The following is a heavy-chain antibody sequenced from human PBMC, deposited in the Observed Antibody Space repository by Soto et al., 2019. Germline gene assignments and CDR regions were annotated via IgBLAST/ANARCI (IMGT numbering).Heavy chain of an antibody. J-gene: IGHJ1*01. CDR1: GGSISGYY. V-gene: IGHV4-59*01. D-gene: IGHD2-15*01. CDR2: TYYSGST. Sequence: SETLSLTCTVSGGSISGYYWSWIRQPPGKGLEWIGYTYYSGSTNYNPSLKSRVTISVDTSKNQFSLKLSSVTAADTAVYYCARDSGVHCGGGTCHRWTYMQPWGQGTLVTVSS. CDR3: ARDSGVHCGGGTCHRWTYMQP.